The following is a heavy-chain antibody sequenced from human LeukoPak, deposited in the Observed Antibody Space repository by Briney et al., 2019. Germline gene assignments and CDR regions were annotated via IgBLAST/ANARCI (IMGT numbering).Heavy chain of an antibody. CDR1: GFTFSTYA. CDR3: ARAHYYDSSGLDF. CDR2: ISRNGNEK. V-gene: IGHV3-30*04. D-gene: IGHD3-22*01. J-gene: IGHJ4*02. Sequence: GGSLRLSCAASGFTFSTYAMHWVRQAPGKGLEWVAVISRNGNEKYYTDSVKGRFTISRDNSMSTLYLQMNTLRGEDTAIYYCARAHYYDSSGLDFWGQGTLVTVSS.